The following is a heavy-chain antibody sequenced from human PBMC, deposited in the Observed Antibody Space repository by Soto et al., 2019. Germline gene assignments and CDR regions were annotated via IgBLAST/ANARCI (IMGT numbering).Heavy chain of an antibody. D-gene: IGHD3-10*01. V-gene: IGHV1-58*02. CDR1: RVTFSSYA. Sequence: SAKVCCKASRVTFSSYAISWVRQAPGQGLEWIGWIVVGSGNTDYAQKFQDGVTITRDMSTSTAYMELSSLRSEDTAVYYCAADPDPWFGEACGGFDPWGQGTLVTVSS. CDR2: IVVGSGNT. J-gene: IGHJ5*02. CDR3: AADPDPWFGEACGGFDP.